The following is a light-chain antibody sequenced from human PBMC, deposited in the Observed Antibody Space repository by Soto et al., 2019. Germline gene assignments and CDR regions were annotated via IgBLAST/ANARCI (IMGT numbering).Light chain of an antibody. CDR2: GIS. V-gene: IGKV3-20*01. Sequence: EIVLTQSPGTLSLSPGERATLSCRASQSVSSSYLAWYQQKPGQAPRLLIYGISSRATAIPDRFSGSGSGTDFTLTISRLEPEDFAVYYCQQYGSSSWTFGQGTKVDIK. CDR3: QQYGSSSWT. CDR1: QSVSSSY. J-gene: IGKJ1*01.